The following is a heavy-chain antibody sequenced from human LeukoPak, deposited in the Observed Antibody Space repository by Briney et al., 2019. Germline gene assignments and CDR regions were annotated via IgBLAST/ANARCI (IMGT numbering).Heavy chain of an antibody. V-gene: IGHV4-61*02. Sequence: PSETLSLTCTVSGVSISSGSYYWSWIRQPAGKGLEWIGRVYTSGNTNYSPSLQSRVTISVDTSKNQFSLKLTSVTVADTAVYYCAAERDSIPLYRDVWGKGTTVTVSS. CDR1: GVSISSGSYY. CDR3: AAERDSIPLYRDV. J-gene: IGHJ6*04. D-gene: IGHD2-8*01. CDR2: VYTSGNT.